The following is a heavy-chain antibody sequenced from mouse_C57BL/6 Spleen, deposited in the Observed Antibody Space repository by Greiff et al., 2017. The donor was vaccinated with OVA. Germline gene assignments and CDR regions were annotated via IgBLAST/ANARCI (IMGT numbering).Heavy chain of an antibody. Sequence: QVQLQQSGPGLVQPSQSLSITCTVSGFSLTSYGVHWVRQPPGKGLEWLGVIWSGGSTDYNAAFISRLSISKDNSKSQVFFKMNSLQADDTAIYYCAKGAGDYDGAWFAYWGQGTLVTVSA. J-gene: IGHJ3*01. D-gene: IGHD2-4*01. CDR2: IWSGGST. V-gene: IGHV2-4*01. CDR1: GFSLTSYG. CDR3: AKGAGDYDGAWFAY.